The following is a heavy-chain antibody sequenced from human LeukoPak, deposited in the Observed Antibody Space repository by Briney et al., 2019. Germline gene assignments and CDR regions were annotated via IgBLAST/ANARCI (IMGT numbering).Heavy chain of an antibody. J-gene: IGHJ4*02. V-gene: IGHV3-21*01. CDR1: GFTFSSYA. CDR2: ISSSSSYI. Sequence: GGSLRLSCAASGFTFSSYAMSWVRQAPGKGLEWVSSISSSSSYIYYADSVKGRFTISRDNAKNSLYLQMNSLRAEDTAVYYCARDPTNNWGRLGFPFDYWGQGTLVTVSS. D-gene: IGHD3-16*01. CDR3: ARDPTNNWGRLGFPFDY.